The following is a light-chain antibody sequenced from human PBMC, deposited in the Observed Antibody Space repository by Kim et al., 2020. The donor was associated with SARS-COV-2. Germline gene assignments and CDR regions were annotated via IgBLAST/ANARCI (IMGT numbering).Light chain of an antibody. Sequence: SYELTQPPSVSVSPGQTASITCSGDKLGDKYACWYQQKPGQSPVLVIYQDIKRPSGIHERFSGSNSGNTATLTISGTQAMDEADYYCQAWDSSTVVFGGGTQLTVL. V-gene: IGLV3-1*01. CDR3: QAWDSSTVV. J-gene: IGLJ2*01. CDR1: KLGDKY. CDR2: QDI.